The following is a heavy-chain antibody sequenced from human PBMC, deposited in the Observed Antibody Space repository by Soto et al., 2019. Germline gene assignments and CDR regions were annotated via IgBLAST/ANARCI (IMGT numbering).Heavy chain of an antibody. D-gene: IGHD3-16*01. CDR1: GFTFGSYA. CDR2: LGGNGFTT. J-gene: IGHJ4*02. V-gene: IGHV3-23*01. Sequence: EVQLLESGGGLVQPGGSLRLSCVVSGFTFGSYAMSWVRQAPEKGPEWVAILGGNGFTTYYADSVKGRFTISGDNSKNTLYLLMDSLRPEDTAMYYCAKELRETGGYYFDCWGQGTLVTVSS. CDR3: AKELRETGGYYFDC.